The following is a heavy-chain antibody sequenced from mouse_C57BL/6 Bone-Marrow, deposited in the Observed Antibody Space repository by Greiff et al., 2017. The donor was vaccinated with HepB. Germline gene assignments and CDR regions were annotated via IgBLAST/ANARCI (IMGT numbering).Heavy chain of an antibody. J-gene: IGHJ4*01. CDR3: ARVGYLYAMDY. Sequence: EVHLVESGGGLVKPGGSLKLSCAASGFTFSDYGMHWVRQAPEKGLEWVAYISSGSSTIYYADTVKGRFTISRDNAKNTLFLQMTSLRSEDTAMYYCARVGYLYAMDYWGQGTSVTVSS. CDR2: ISSGSSTI. V-gene: IGHV5-17*01. CDR1: GFTFSDYG. D-gene: IGHD2-2*01.